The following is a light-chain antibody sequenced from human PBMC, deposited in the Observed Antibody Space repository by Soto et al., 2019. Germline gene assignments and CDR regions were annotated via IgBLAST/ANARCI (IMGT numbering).Light chain of an antibody. CDR3: QLYGGSPKT. Sequence: DIQMTQSPSPLSASVGDRVTITCRASQTISTYLNWYQQKPGKAPKLLIYGASSLQSGVPSRFSGSGSGTDFTLTISRLEPEDFAVYYCQLYGGSPKTFGQGTKVDIK. CDR2: GAS. CDR1: QTISTY. J-gene: IGKJ1*01. V-gene: IGKV1-39*02.